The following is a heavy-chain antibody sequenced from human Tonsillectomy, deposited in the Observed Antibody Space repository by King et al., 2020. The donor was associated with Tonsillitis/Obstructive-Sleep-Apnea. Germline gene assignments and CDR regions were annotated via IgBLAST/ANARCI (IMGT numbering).Heavy chain of an antibody. V-gene: IGHV4-31*03. J-gene: IGHJ4*02. CDR1: GGSISSGGYY. CDR3: ANIAARRTFDY. CDR2: IYYSGST. Sequence: LQLQESGPGLVKPSQTLSLTCTVSGGSISSGGYYWSWIRQHPGKGLEWIGYIYYSGSTYYNPSLKSRVTISLDTSKNQFSLKLSSVTAADTAVYYCANIAARRTFDYWGQGTLVTVSS. D-gene: IGHD6-6*01.